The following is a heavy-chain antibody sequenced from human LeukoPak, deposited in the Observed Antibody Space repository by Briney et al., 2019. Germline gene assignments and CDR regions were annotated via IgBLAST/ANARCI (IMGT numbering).Heavy chain of an antibody. CDR3: AKDPYDFWTGYYGGNWFDP. Sequence: GGSLRLSCAASGFTFSNAWMSWVRQAPGKGLEWVSAISGSGGSTYYADSVKGRFTISRGNSKNTLYLQMNSLRAEDTAVYYCAKDPYDFWTGYYGGNWFDPWGQGTLVTVSS. D-gene: IGHD3-3*01. J-gene: IGHJ5*02. V-gene: IGHV3-23*01. CDR2: ISGSGGST. CDR1: GFTFSNAW.